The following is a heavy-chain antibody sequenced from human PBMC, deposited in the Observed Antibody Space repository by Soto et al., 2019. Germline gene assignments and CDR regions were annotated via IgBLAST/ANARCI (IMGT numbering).Heavy chain of an antibody. V-gene: IGHV4-59*01. Sequence: QVQLQEWGPGLVKPSETLSLTCTVSGGSISSYYWSWIRQPPGKGLEWIGYIYYSGSTNYNPSLKSRVTISVDTSKNQFSLKLSSVTAADTAVYYCARRYGSAFDIWGQGTMVTVSS. D-gene: IGHD3-10*01. CDR3: ARRYGSAFDI. CDR2: IYYSGST. CDR1: GGSISSYY. J-gene: IGHJ3*02.